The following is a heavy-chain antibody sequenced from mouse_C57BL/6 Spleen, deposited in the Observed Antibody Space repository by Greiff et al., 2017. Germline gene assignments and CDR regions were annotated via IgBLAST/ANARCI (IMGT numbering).Heavy chain of an antibody. CDR1: GFTFTDYY. Sequence: EVHLVESGGGLVQPGGSLSLSCAASGFTFTDYYMSWVRQPPGKALEWLGFIRNKANGYTTEYSASVKGRFTISRDNSQSILYLQMNALRAEDSATYYCARGSGTWGYYFDYWGQGTTLTVSS. CDR2: IRNKANGYTT. V-gene: IGHV7-3*01. J-gene: IGHJ2*01. D-gene: IGHD4-1*01. CDR3: ARGSGTWGYYFDY.